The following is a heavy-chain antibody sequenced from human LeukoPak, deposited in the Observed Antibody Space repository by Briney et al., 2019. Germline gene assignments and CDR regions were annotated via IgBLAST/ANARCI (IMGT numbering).Heavy chain of an antibody. CDR2: INPNSGGT. CDR3: ARDTESIAAAGTGDY. Sequence: GASVTVSCKASGYTFTGYYMHWVRQAPGQGLEWMGWINPNSGGTNYAQKFQGRVTMTRDTSISTAYMELSRLRSDDTAVYYCARDTESIAAAGTGDYWGQGTLVTVSS. J-gene: IGHJ4*02. D-gene: IGHD6-13*01. V-gene: IGHV1-2*02. CDR1: GYTFTGYY.